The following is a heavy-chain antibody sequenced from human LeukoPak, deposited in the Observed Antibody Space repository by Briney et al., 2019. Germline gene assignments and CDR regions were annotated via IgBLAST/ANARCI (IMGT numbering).Heavy chain of an antibody. D-gene: IGHD4-23*01. Sequence: PSETLSLTCAVYGGSFSGYYWSWVRQAPGKGLEWVANIKQDGSEKYYVDSVKGRFTISRDNAKNSLYLQMNSLRAEDTAVYYCARIDYGGNWGNWGQGTLVTVSS. CDR3: ARIDYGGNWGN. J-gene: IGHJ4*02. CDR1: GGSFSGYY. CDR2: IKQDGSEK. V-gene: IGHV3-7*01.